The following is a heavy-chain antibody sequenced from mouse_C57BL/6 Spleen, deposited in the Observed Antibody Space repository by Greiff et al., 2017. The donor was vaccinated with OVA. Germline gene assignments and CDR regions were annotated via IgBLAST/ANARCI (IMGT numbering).Heavy chain of an antibody. J-gene: IGHJ3*01. CDR2: IYPGDGDT. CDR3: ARESKLPSFAY. V-gene: IGHV1-82*01. Sequence: QLQQSGPELVKPGASVKISCKASGYAFSSSWMNWVKQRPGKGLEWIGRIYPGDGDTNYNGKFKDKATLTADKSSSTAYMQLSSLTYEDSAVYYCARESKLPSFAYWGQGTLVTVSA. CDR1: GYAFSSSW.